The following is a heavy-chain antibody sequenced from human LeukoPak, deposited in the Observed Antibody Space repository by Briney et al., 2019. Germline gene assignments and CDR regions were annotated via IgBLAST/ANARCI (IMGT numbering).Heavy chain of an antibody. D-gene: IGHD2/OR15-2a*01. CDR3: AGPLSFP. V-gene: IGHV4-4*07. CDR2: IYTSGRT. CDR1: GDSISNYF. Sequence: SETLSLTCTVSGDSISNYFWSWIRQPAGKGLEWIGRIYTSGRTNYNPFLKSRVTMSVDTSKNQFSLKLNSVTAADTAVYYCAGPLSFPWGQGTLVTVSS. J-gene: IGHJ5*02.